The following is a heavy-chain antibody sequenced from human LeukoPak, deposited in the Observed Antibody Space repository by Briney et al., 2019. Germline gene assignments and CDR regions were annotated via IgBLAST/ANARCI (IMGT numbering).Heavy chain of an antibody. Sequence: GGSLRLSCTASGFTFSSFAMTWVRQAPGKGLEWVSDISGSGTGTYHADSVEGRFTISRDNSKNTLYLQMSSLGAEDTAVYYRAKRASRAFDIWGQGTMVTVSS. CDR1: GFTFSSFA. CDR2: ISGSGTGT. CDR3: AKRASRAFDI. J-gene: IGHJ3*02. V-gene: IGHV3-23*01.